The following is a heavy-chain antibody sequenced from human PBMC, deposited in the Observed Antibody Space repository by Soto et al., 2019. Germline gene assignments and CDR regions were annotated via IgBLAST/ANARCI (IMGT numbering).Heavy chain of an antibody. J-gene: IGHJ6*02. Sequence: QVQLVQSGAEVKKPGSSVKVSCKASGGTFSSYAISWVRQAPGQGLEWMGGIIPIFGTANYAQKIQGRVRITADESTSTAYMELSSLRSEDTAVYYCARGAYYYDSSGYPPGAFYGMDVWGQGTTVTVSS. CDR1: GGTFSSYA. CDR3: ARGAYYYDSSGYPPGAFYGMDV. D-gene: IGHD3-22*01. CDR2: IIPIFGTA. V-gene: IGHV1-69*01.